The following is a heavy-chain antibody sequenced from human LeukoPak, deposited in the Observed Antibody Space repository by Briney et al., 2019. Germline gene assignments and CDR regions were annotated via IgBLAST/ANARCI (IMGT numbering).Heavy chain of an antibody. V-gene: IGHV3-74*01. CDR3: LRSRGNSYGYWDS. J-gene: IGHJ1*01. CDR2: INGAGTSI. CDR1: GFAFSSDW. D-gene: IGHD5-18*01. Sequence: PGGSLILSCVASGFAFSSDWMHWVRQAPGKGLVWVSRINGAGTSISYADSVKGRFTISRDNAKNTLYLQMNSLRAEDSAAYYCLRSRGNSYGYWDSWGQGTLVTVSS.